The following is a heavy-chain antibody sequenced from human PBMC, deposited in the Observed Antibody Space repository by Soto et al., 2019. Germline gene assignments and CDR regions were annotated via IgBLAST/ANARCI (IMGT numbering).Heavy chain of an antibody. D-gene: IGHD6-13*01. CDR2: IYYSGST. Sequence: SETLSLTCTVSGGSISSSSYYWGWIRQPPGKGLEWIGSIYYSGSTYYNPSLKSRVTISVDTSKNQFSLKLSSATAADTAVYYCARLTGIAAAMGFDPWGQGTLVTVSS. V-gene: IGHV4-39*01. CDR3: ARLTGIAAAMGFDP. CDR1: GGSISSSSYY. J-gene: IGHJ5*02.